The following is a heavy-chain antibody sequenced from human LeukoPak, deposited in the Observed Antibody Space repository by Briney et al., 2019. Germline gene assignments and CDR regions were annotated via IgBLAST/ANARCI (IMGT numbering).Heavy chain of an antibody. CDR3: AREQGGRGGGAFDI. Sequence: SETLSLTCTVSGGSISPYYWSWIRQPPGKGLEWIGYIYHSGSTNYNPSLKSRVTISVDTSKNQFSLKLSSVTAADTAVYYCAREQGGRGGGAFDIWGQGTMVTVSS. CDR2: IYHSGST. J-gene: IGHJ3*02. CDR1: GGSISPYY. D-gene: IGHD3-16*01. V-gene: IGHV4-59*12.